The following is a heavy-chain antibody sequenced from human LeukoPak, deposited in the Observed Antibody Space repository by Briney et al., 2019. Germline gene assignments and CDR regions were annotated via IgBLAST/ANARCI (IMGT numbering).Heavy chain of an antibody. J-gene: IGHJ3*02. V-gene: IGHV1-69*13. D-gene: IGHD6-19*01. CDR2: IIPIFGTA. CDR1: GYTFTSYG. CDR3: ARVRGSGWRNGDAFDI. Sequence: SVKVSCKTSGYTFTSYGISWVRQAPGQGLEWMGGIIPIFGTANYAQKFQGRVTITADESTSTAYMELSSLRSEDTAVYYCARVRGSGWRNGDAFDIWGQGTMVTVSS.